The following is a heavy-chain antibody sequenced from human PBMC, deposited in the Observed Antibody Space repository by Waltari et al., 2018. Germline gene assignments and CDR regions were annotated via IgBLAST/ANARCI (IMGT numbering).Heavy chain of an antibody. Sequence: QVQLMESGGGVVQPGRSLRLSCAASGFTFSSYAMHWVRQAPGKWLEWVALISYDGSIKYSADSLKGRFTVSRDNSKNTLYLQMNSLRAEDTAMYYCARQRSAFDIWGQGTMVTVSS. J-gene: IGHJ3*02. CDR1: GFTFSSYA. V-gene: IGHV3-30-3*01. CDR3: ARQRSAFDI. CDR2: ISYDGSIK.